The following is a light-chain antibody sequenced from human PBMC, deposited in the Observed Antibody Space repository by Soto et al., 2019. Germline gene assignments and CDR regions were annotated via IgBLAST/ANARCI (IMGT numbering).Light chain of an antibody. CDR2: STN. J-gene: IGLJ3*02. CDR1: SGSVSTSHY. Sequence: QAVVTQEPSFSVSPGGTVTLTCGLSSGSVSTSHYPSWHQQTPGQAPRTLIHSTNTRSSGVPDRCSGSILGNKAALTITGAQSDDESDYYCVLYMGSGISVFGGGTKLTVL. V-gene: IGLV8-61*01. CDR3: VLYMGSGISV.